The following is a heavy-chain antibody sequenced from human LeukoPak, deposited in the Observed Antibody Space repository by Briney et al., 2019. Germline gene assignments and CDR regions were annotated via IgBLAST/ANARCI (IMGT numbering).Heavy chain of an antibody. CDR2: IYPSGSA. Sequence: SETLSLTCTVSGGSISSYYWSWIRQPAGKVLEWIGRIYPSGSANYNPSLKSRVTMSVDTSKNQFSLKLNSVTAAGTAVYYCARDRSSSWYRDWFDPWGQGTLVTVSS. CDR3: ARDRSSSWYRDWFDP. D-gene: IGHD6-13*01. V-gene: IGHV4-4*07. CDR1: GGSISSYY. J-gene: IGHJ5*02.